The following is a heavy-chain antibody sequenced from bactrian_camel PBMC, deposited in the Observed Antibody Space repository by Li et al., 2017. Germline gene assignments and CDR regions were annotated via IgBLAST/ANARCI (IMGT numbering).Heavy chain of an antibody. CDR1: GFDFSAWW. J-gene: IGHJ4*01. CDR3: TRGRGLAVPAGSSDY. Sequence: VQLVESGGGTVQPGGSLKLSCVASGFDFSAWWMYWVRQAPGKGVEWVASISDDSITTQYADFLNGRFTVFRDNAKNTINLELNSLKTEDTAMYFCTRGRGLAVPAGSSDYWGQRTQVTVS. CDR2: ISDDSITT. V-gene: IGHV3S1*01. D-gene: IGHD6*01.